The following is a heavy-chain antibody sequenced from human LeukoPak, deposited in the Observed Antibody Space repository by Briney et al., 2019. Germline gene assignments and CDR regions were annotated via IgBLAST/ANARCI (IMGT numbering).Heavy chain of an antibody. D-gene: IGHD4-17*01. V-gene: IGHV3-23*01. Sequence: GGSLRLSCAASGFTFSSYWMSWVRQAPGKGLGWVSAISGSGGSTYYADSVKGRFTTSRDNSKNTLYLQVNSLRAEDTAVYYCAKDSSDYGDYDPGAFDYWGQGTLVTVSS. CDR3: AKDSSDYGDYDPGAFDY. CDR2: ISGSGGST. CDR1: GFTFSSYW. J-gene: IGHJ4*02.